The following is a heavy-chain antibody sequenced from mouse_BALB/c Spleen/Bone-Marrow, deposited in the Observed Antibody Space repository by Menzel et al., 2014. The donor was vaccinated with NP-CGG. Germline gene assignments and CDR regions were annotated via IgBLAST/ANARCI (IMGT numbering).Heavy chain of an antibody. J-gene: IGHJ3*01. D-gene: IGHD2-3*01. Sequence: VQLKHSGPGLVKPSQSLSLTCSVTGYSITSGYYWNWIRQFPGNKLEWMGYIRDDGNNNYNPSLKNRISITRDTSKNQFFLKLNSVTTEDTATYYCARIPYDGYLSYWGQGTLVTVSA. CDR2: IRDDGNN. CDR1: GYSITSGYY. V-gene: IGHV3-6*02. CDR3: ARIPYDGYLSY.